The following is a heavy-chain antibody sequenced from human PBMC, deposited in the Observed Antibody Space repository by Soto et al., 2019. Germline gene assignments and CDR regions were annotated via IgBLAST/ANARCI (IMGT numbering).Heavy chain of an antibody. D-gene: IGHD3-22*01. CDR2: INAGNGNT. CDR1: VNTFTSYA. J-gene: IGHJ5*02. CDR3: ARHFRYYDSSGYRVNWFDP. Sequence: ASVTVSCKASVNTFTSYAMHWVRLAPGQRLEWMGWINAGNGNTKYSQKFQGRVTITRDTSASTAYMELSSLRSEDTAVYYCARHFRYYDSSGYRVNWFDPWGQGTLVTVSS. V-gene: IGHV1-3*01.